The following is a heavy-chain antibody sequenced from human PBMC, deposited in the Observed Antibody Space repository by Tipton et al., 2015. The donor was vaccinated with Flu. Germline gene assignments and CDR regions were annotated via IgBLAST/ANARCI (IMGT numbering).Heavy chain of an antibody. Sequence: SLRLSCAASGFTFSSYAMTWVRQAPGKGLEWVSLISGSGGSTYYADSVKGRCTISRDNSKNTLFLQMNSLRVDDTAVYYCARRDGSGTYHPNFDYWGQGTLVPFSS. CDR2: ISGSGGST. D-gene: IGHD3-10*01. CDR1: GFTFSSYA. CDR3: ARRDGSGTYHPNFDY. J-gene: IGHJ4*02. V-gene: IGHV3-23*01.